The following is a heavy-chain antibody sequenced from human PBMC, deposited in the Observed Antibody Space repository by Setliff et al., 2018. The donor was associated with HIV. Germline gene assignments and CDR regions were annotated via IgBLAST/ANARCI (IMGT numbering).Heavy chain of an antibody. Sequence: SETLSLTCTVSGVSISYYHWSWIRQPPGKGLEWIGYIYYSGSTNYNPSLKSRVTISVDTSKNQFSLKLSSVTAADTAVYYCARHKSQPYYFDYWGQGTLVTVSS. V-gene: IGHV4-59*08. CDR1: GVSISYYH. CDR3: ARHKSQPYYFDY. J-gene: IGHJ4*02. CDR2: IYYSGST.